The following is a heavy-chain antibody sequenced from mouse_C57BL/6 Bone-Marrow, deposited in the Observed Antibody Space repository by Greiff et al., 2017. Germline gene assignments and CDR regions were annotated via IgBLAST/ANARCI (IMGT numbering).Heavy chain of an antibody. D-gene: IGHD2-1*01. CDR1: GYTFTSYW. V-gene: IGHV1-7*01. J-gene: IGHJ2*01. CDR3: ARWANLLGSDY. Sequence: QVQLKQSGAELAKPGASVKLSCKASGYTFTSYWMHWVKQRPGQGLEWIGYINPSSGYNKYNQKFKDKATLTADKSSSTAYMQLSSLTYEDSAVYYCARWANLLGSDYWGQGTTLTVSS. CDR2: INPSSGYN.